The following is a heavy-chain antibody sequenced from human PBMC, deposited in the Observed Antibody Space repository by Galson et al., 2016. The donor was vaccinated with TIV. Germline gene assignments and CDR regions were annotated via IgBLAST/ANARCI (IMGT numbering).Heavy chain of an antibody. CDR2: ISTSGST. CDR1: GGSISDGNYY. V-gene: IGHV4-61*02. CDR3: ATSHVGKYKDSGSFDS. Sequence: TLSLPCTVSGGSISDGNYYWSWIRQPAGKGLEWIGRISTSGSTLFNLSLKSRITMSVDMSKNQFSLSRSSVTAADTADYYCATSHVGKYKDSGSFDSWGQGTLVTVSS. J-gene: IGHJ4*02. D-gene: IGHD3-22*01.